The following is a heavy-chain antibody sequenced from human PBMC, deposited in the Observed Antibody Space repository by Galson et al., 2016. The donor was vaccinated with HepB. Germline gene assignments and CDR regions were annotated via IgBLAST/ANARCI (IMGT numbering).Heavy chain of an antibody. J-gene: IGHJ6*04. CDR1: GFTFRNYG. D-gene: IGHD2-2*01. Sequence: SLRLSCAASGFTFRNYGMTWVRQAPGKGLEVVSSISRSGGGTDYADSVKGRFTISRDNSKNTLSLQMNSLTADDTAIYYCVQGSTAPAVWGKGTTVTVSS. V-gene: IGHV3-23*01. CDR3: VQGSTAPAV. CDR2: ISRSGGGT.